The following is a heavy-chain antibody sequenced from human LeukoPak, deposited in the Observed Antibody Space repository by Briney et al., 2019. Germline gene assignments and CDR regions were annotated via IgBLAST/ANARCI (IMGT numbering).Heavy chain of an antibody. Sequence: SETLSLTCAVYGGSFSGYYWSWIRQPPGKGLEWIGEINHSGSTNYNPSLKSRVTISVDTSKNQFSLKLSSVTAADTAVYYCARGSRYCRSTSCYSLDYWGQGILVTVSS. CDR2: INHSGST. CDR3: ARGSRYCRSTSCYSLDY. J-gene: IGHJ4*02. V-gene: IGHV4-34*01. D-gene: IGHD2-2*01. CDR1: GGSFSGYY.